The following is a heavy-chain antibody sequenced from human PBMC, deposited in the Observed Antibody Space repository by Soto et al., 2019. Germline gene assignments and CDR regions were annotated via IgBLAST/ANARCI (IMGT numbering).Heavy chain of an antibody. CDR1: GYTFTSYD. CDR2: RNPNSGNT. Sequence: ASVKVSCKASGYTFTSYDINWVRQATGQGLEWMGWRNPNSGNTGYAQKFQGRVTMTRNNSISTAYMELSSLRSEDTAVYYCARGRYDSRGYCYPDYWGQGTLVTVSS. J-gene: IGHJ4*02. D-gene: IGHD3-22*01. V-gene: IGHV1-8*01. CDR3: ARGRYDSRGYCYPDY.